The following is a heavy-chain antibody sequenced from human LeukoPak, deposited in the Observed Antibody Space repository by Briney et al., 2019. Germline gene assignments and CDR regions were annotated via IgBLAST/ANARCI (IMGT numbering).Heavy chain of an antibody. CDR3: ASKGSSWTFYDY. V-gene: IGHV3-23*01. D-gene: IGHD6-13*01. CDR2: ISDSGGYT. Sequence: GGSLRLSCAASGLTFRTYAMSWVRQAPGKGLEWVSSISDSGGYTFYADSVKGRFTISRDNSKNTVYLQMNSLRAEDTAVYYCASKGSSWTFYDYWGQGTLVTVSS. CDR1: GLTFRTYA. J-gene: IGHJ4*02.